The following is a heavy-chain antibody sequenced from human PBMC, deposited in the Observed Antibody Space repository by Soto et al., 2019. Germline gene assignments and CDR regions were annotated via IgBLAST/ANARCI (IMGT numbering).Heavy chain of an antibody. CDR1: GSPVTTYY. CDR2: INNRGHT. Sequence: QGQLQQWGAGLLKPSETLSLTCAVYGSPVTTYYWTWIRQPPGKGLEWVGEINNRGHTNYNPSLKRRLTVSLDTSKTPFSLTLTSVTAADTAVYYCLMVTYSGMDVWGQGTTVTVSS. J-gene: IGHJ6*02. CDR3: LMVTYSGMDV. V-gene: IGHV4-34*01. D-gene: IGHD3-10*01.